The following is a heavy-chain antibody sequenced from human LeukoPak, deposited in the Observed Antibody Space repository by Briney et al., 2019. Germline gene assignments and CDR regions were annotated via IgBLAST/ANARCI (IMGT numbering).Heavy chain of an antibody. V-gene: IGHV4-59*01. Sequence: PSETLSLNCTVSGGSISSYYWSWIRQPPGKGLEWIGYIYYSGSTNYNPSLKSRVTISVDTSKNQFSLKLSSVTAADTAVYYCARVDYYDSSGDNSFDYWGQGTLVTVSS. CDR3: ARVDYYDSSGDNSFDY. J-gene: IGHJ4*02. CDR2: IYYSGST. CDR1: GGSISSYY. D-gene: IGHD3-22*01.